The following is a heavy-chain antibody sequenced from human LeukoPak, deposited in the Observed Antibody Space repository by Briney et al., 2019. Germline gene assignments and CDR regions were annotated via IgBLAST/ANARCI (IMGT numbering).Heavy chain of an antibody. D-gene: IGHD3-3*01. J-gene: IGHJ4*02. CDR1: GFTLGRYW. V-gene: IGHV3-74*01. CDR2: SNSDGKIT. CDR3: ARDHHDFWSGYPNY. Sequence: GGSLRLSCAASGFTLGRYWMHWFRQAPGTGLVWVARSNSDGKITDYADSVRGRFTTSRDNTKNTVYLQMSILRAEDTGVYYCARDHHDFWSGYPNYWGQGTLVIVSS.